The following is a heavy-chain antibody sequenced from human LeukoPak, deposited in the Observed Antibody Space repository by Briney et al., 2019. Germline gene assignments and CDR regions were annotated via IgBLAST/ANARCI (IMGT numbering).Heavy chain of an antibody. CDR3: AAGGGSYH. D-gene: IGHD3-10*01. CDR2: IFSGGST. Sequence: GGSLRLSCVASGVIVSDKYVHWVRQAPGKGLEWGSVIFSGGSTYHTVSVKGRYTIFRENSKNTVYLQMNGLRLEDTGIYYCAAGGGSYHWGQGTLVTVSS. V-gene: IGHV3-53*01. CDR1: GVIVSDKY. J-gene: IGHJ5*02.